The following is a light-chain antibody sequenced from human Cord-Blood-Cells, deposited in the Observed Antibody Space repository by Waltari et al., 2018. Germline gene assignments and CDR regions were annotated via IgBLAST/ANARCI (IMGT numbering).Light chain of an antibody. CDR3: QAWDSSVV. Sequence: SYELTQPPSVSVSPGQTASITCSGDKLGEKYACWYQQKPGQSPVLVIYQDSKRPSGIPERFSGSNSGNTATLTIRGTQAMDEADYYCQAWDSSVVFGGGTKLTVL. J-gene: IGLJ2*01. V-gene: IGLV3-1*01. CDR1: KLGEKY. CDR2: QDS.